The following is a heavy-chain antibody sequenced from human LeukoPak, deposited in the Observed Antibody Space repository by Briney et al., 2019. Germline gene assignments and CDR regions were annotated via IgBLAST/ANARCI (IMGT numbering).Heavy chain of an antibody. J-gene: IGHJ4*02. V-gene: IGHV3-73*01. CDR2: IRSKTSNYAT. Sequence: PGGSLRLSCAASGFTFSGSAMHWVRQASGKGLEWVGRIRSKTSNYATAYAASVEGRFTISRDDSKNTAYLQMNSLKTEDTAVYYCTRHSHDYSNMGFGYWGQGTLVTVSS. D-gene: IGHD4-11*01. CDR1: GFTFSGSA. CDR3: TRHSHDYSNMGFGY.